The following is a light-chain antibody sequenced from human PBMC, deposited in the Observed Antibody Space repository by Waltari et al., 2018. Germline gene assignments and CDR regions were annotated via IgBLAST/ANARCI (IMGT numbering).Light chain of an antibody. CDR1: QSVSVY. V-gene: IGKV3-11*01. CDR2: DAS. Sequence: EIVLTQSPATLSLSPGERATLSCRASQSVSVYLAWYQQKPGKAPRLLILDASSRATGIPARFRGSGSGTDFTLTISSLEPEDFAVYYCQQRSNGLTFGGGTRVEIK. CDR3: QQRSNGLT. J-gene: IGKJ4*01.